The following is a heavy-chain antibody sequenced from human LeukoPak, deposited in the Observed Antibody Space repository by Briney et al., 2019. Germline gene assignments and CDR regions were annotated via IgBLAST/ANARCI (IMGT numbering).Heavy chain of an antibody. CDR3: TTDYRIQLWLPDFDY. Sequence: PGGSLRLSCAASGFTFSSYAMSWLRQAPGKGLEWVSAISGSGGSTYYADSVKGRFTISRDNSKNTLYLQMNSLKTEDTAVYYCTTDYRIQLWLPDFDYWGQGTLVTVSS. D-gene: IGHD5-18*01. V-gene: IGHV3-23*01. CDR2: ISGSGGST. J-gene: IGHJ4*02. CDR1: GFTFSSYA.